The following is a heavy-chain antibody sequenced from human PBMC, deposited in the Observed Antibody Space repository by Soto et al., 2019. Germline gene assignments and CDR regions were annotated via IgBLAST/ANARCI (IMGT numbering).Heavy chain of an antibody. CDR1: GYSISAYY. CDR2: IDPKNGGT. D-gene: IGHD3-10*01. V-gene: IGHV1-2*02. J-gene: IGHJ4*02. CDR3: GRDDYGIFPY. Sequence: GASVKVSCKASGYSISAYYIHWVRQAPGQGLEWMGWIDPKNGGTVSAQKFQGRRTMTRDTSISTVYMDLSGLTSDDTARYYCGRDDYGIFPYWGQGSLVTVSS.